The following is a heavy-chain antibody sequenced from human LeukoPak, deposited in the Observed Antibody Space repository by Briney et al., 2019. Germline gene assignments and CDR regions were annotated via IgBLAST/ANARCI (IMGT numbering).Heavy chain of an antibody. CDR1: GFTFSNYV. J-gene: IGHJ5*02. Sequence: PGGSLRLSCAASGFTFSNYVMHWVRQSTGKGLEWVSSIGSAGDTYYPDSVKGRFTISRENAKNSLYLQMNSLRAGDTAVYYCARGVRDWFDPWGQGTLVTVSS. CDR2: IGSAGDT. CDR3: ARGVRDWFDP. V-gene: IGHV3-13*01.